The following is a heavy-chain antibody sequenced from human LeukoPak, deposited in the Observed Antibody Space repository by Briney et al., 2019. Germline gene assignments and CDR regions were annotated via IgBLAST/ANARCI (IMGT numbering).Heavy chain of an antibody. V-gene: IGHV3-21*01. J-gene: IGHJ5*02. CDR1: GFTFSSYS. CDR2: ISSSSSYI. Sequence: GGSLRLSCAASGFTFSSYSMNWVRQAPGKGLEWVSSISSSSSYIYYADSVKGRLTISRDNAKNSLYLQMNSLRAEDTAVYYCATGTGYSSSHNWFDPWGQGTLVNVSS. CDR3: ATGTGYSSSHNWFDP. D-gene: IGHD6-13*01.